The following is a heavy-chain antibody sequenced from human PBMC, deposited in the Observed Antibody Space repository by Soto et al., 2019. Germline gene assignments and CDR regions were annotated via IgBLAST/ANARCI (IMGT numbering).Heavy chain of an antibody. CDR1: GFTVSSNY. Sequence: GGSLRLSCAASGFTVSSNYMSWVRQAPGKGLEWVSVIYSGGSTYYADSVKGRFTISRDNSKNTLYLQMNSLRAEDTAVYYCASHLITMIVSDAFDIWGQGTMVTVSS. V-gene: IGHV3-53*01. J-gene: IGHJ3*02. D-gene: IGHD3-22*01. CDR3: ASHLITMIVSDAFDI. CDR2: IYSGGST.